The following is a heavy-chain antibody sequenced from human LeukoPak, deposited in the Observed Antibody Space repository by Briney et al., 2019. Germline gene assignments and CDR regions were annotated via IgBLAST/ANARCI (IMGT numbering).Heavy chain of an antibody. CDR2: IIPIFGTA. J-gene: IGHJ6*04. CDR3: ARVRDLGYCSSTSCQNYYYYYGMDV. V-gene: IGHV1-69*01. D-gene: IGHD2-2*01. CDR1: GGTFSSYA. Sequence: EASVKVSCKASGGTFSSYAISWVRQAPGQGLEWMGGIIPIFGTANYAQKFQGRVTITVDESTSTAYMELSSLRSEDTAVYYCARVRDLGYCSSTSCQNYYYYYGMDVWGKGTTVTVSS.